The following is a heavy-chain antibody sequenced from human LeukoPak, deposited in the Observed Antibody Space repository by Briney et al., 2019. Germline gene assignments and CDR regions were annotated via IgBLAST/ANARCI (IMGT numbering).Heavy chain of an antibody. Sequence: GGSLRLSCAASGFNFEDYTMHWVRQTPGKGLEWVSLINWDGGSTYYADSVKGRFAISRDNKNSLYLQMTSLRTEDTALYYCTKGSNTWPSLFDYWGQGTLVTVSS. CDR2: INWDGGST. CDR3: TKGSNTWPSLFDY. V-gene: IGHV3-43*01. J-gene: IGHJ4*02. D-gene: IGHD2-2*02. CDR1: GFNFEDYT.